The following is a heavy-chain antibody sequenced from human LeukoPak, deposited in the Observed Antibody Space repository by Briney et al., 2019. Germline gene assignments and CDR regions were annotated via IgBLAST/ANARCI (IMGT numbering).Heavy chain of an antibody. V-gene: IGHV3-33*01. D-gene: IGHD3-16*01. Sequence: PGGSLRLSCAASGFTFSSCGMHWVRQAPGKGLEWVAVIWYDGSNKYYADSVKGRFTISRDNSKNTLYLQMNSLRAEDTAIYHCARALPRGLYYGMDVWGQGTTVTVSS. CDR3: ARALPRGLYYGMDV. CDR1: GFTFSSCG. CDR2: IWYDGSNK. J-gene: IGHJ6*02.